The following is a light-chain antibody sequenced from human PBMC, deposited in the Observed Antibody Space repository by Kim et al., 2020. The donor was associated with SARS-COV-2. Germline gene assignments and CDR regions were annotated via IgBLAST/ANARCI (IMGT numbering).Light chain of an antibody. CDR1: SSNIGNNY. J-gene: IGLJ3*02. CDR3: GTWDSSLSAHWV. Sequence: QKVTLSCSGSSSNIGNNYVSWYQQLPGTAPKLLIYDNNKRPSGIPDRFSGSKSGTSATLGITGLQTGDEADYYCGTWDSSLSAHWVFGGGTQLTVL. V-gene: IGLV1-51*01. CDR2: DNN.